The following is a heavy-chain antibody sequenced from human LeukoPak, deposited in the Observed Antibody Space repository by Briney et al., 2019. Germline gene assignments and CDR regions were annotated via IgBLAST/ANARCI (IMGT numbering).Heavy chain of an antibody. Sequence: GGSLRLSCSASGFTFSNYGIHWVRQAPGKGLEYISSISSNGGSTYYADSVKDRFTISRDNSKNTLYLHMNSLRAEDTAIYYCAKEIADGGEFDYWGQGTLVTVSS. J-gene: IGHJ4*02. CDR3: AKEIADGGEFDY. V-gene: IGHV3-64*04. CDR2: ISSNGGST. D-gene: IGHD3-16*01. CDR1: GFTFSNYG.